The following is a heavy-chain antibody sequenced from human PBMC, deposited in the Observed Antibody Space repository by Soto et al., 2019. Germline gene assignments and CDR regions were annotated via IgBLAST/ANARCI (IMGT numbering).Heavy chain of an antibody. CDR2: MYNSGST. CDR1: GGSISSYH. V-gene: IGHV4-59*01. J-gene: IGHJ4*02. CDR3: ARLQDATSGAILIRFGYYFAS. Sequence: SETLSLTCTVSGGSISSYHWSWIRQPPGKGLEWIGYMYNSGSTNYNPSLKSRVTILVDTSKNQFSLKLRSLTAADTAVYYCARLQDATSGAILIRFGYYFASWGQGSLVTVSS. D-gene: IGHD3-16*01.